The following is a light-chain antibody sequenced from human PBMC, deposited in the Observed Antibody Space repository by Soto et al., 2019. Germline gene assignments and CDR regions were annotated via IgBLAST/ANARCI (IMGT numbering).Light chain of an antibody. J-gene: IGKJ1*01. CDR2: GAS. V-gene: IGKV3-20*01. Sequence: EIVLTQSPGTLSLSAGERATLSCRASQSVSSDYLAWYQQKPGQAPRLLIYGASSRATGIPDRFSGSGSGTDFTLTISRLEPEDFAVYYCQQYGSSSWTFGQGTKVEIK. CDR3: QQYGSSSWT. CDR1: QSVSSDY.